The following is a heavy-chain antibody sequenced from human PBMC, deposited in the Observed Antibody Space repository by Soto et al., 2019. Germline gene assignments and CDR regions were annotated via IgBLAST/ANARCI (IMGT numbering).Heavy chain of an antibody. Sequence: QVQLQESGPGLVKPSETLSLTCTVSGGSISSYYWSWIRQPPGKGLEWIGYIYYSGSTNYNPSLKSRVTISVDTSKNQFSLKLSSVTAADTAVYYCARRFGVVIPFDYWGQGTLVTVSS. CDR3: ARRFGVVIPFDY. CDR1: GGSISSYY. CDR2: IYYSGST. D-gene: IGHD3-3*01. J-gene: IGHJ4*02. V-gene: IGHV4-59*08.